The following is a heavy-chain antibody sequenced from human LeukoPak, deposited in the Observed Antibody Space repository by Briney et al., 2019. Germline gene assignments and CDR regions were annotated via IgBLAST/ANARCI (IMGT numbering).Heavy chain of an antibody. CDR2: ISGSGDST. J-gene: IGHJ3*02. D-gene: IGHD2-15*01. V-gene: IGHV3-23*01. CDR3: AKGMPVVVAATRFHAFDI. Sequence: GGSLRLSCAASGFTFSSYAMSWVRQAPGKGLEWVSAISGSGDSTYYADSVKGRFTISRDNSKNTLYLQMNSLRAEDTAVYYCAKGMPVVVAATRFHAFDIWGQGTMVTVSS. CDR1: GFTFSSYA.